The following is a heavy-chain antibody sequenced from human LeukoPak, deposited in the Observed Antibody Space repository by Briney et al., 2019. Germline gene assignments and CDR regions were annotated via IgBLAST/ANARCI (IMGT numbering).Heavy chain of an antibody. CDR1: GFTFSTYA. CDR2: ITDSGGTT. D-gene: IGHD2-8*01. CDR3: ARAGDCTNGICYTADFDY. J-gene: IGHJ4*02. Sequence: PGGSLRLSCAASGFTFSTYAMSWVRQAPGKGLDWVSAITDSGGTTYYADSVKGRFTISRDNSKNTLYLQMSSLRAEDTAVYYCARAGDCTNGICYTADFDYWGQGTLVTVSS. V-gene: IGHV3-23*01.